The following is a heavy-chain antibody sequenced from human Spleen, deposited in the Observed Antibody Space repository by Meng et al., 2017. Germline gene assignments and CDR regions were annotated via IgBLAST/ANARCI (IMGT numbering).Heavy chain of an antibody. CDR2: INHSGST. Sequence: HVQAQQGGAGLLKPSETLSLTCVVSGGSFSDYYWSWIRQPPGKGLEWIGEINHSGSTNYNPSLESRATISVDTSQNNLSLKLSSVTAADSAVYYCARGPTTMAHDFDYWGQGTLVTVSS. D-gene: IGHD4-11*01. CDR3: ARGPTTMAHDFDY. V-gene: IGHV4-34*01. CDR1: GGSFSDYY. J-gene: IGHJ4*02.